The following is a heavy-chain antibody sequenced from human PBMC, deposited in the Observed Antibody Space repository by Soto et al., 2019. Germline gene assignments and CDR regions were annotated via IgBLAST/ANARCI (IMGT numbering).Heavy chain of an antibody. V-gene: IGHV1-18*01. D-gene: IGHD3-3*01. Sequence: GASVKVSCKASGYTFTSYGISWVRQAPGQGLEWMGWISAYNGNTNYAQKLQGRVTMTTDTSTSTAYMELRSLRSDDTAVYYCARDLLYDFWSGSDYWGQGTLVTVSS. J-gene: IGHJ4*02. CDR2: ISAYNGNT. CDR3: ARDLLYDFWSGSDY. CDR1: GYTFTSYG.